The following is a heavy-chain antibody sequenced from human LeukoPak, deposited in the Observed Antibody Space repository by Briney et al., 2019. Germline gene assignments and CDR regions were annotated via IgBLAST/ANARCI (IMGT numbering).Heavy chain of an antibody. CDR2: IYSSGST. J-gene: IGHJ4*02. CDR1: GGPISSSSYY. D-gene: IGHD5-24*01. V-gene: IGHV4-39*07. CDR3: ARDRRRDGYKGNPTPFDY. Sequence: NPSETTSLICTVSGGPISSSSYYWGWIRQPPGKGLEWIGSIYSSGSTYYNPSLKSRVTISVDTSKNQFSLKLSSVTAADTAVYYCARDRRRDGYKGNPTPFDYWGQGTLVTVSS.